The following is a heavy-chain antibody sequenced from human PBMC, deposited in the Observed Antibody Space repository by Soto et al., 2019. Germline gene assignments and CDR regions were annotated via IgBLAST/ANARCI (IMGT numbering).Heavy chain of an antibody. CDR2: ISGSGGST. Sequence: EVQLLESGGGLVQPGGSLRLSCAASGFTFSSYAMSWVRQAPGKGLEWVSAISGSGGSTYYADSVKGRFTISRDNSKNTLYLQMNSMRAEDTAVYYCAKRAGGRASSGWLYYYYYMDVWGKGTTVTVSS. D-gene: IGHD6-19*01. J-gene: IGHJ6*03. CDR1: GFTFSSYA. CDR3: AKRAGGRASSGWLYYYYYMDV. V-gene: IGHV3-23*01.